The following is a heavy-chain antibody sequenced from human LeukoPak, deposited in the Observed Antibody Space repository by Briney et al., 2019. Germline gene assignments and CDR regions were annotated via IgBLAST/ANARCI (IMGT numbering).Heavy chain of an antibody. CDR2: INHSGST. CDR3: ATPDGDYHAFDI. V-gene: IGHV4-34*09. J-gene: IGHJ3*02. D-gene: IGHD4-17*01. Sequence: SETLSLTCAVYGGSFSGYYWSWIRQPPGKGLEWIGEINHSGSTNYNPSLKSRVTISVDTSKNQFSLKLSSVTAADTAVYYCATPDGDYHAFDIWGQGTMVTVSS. CDR1: GGSFSGYY.